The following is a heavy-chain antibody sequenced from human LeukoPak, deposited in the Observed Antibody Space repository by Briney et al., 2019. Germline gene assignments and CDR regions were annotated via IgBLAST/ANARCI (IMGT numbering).Heavy chain of an antibody. CDR3: AHRLRSPTVEMATAVLFDY. CDR2: IYWNHDS. J-gene: IGHJ4*02. D-gene: IGHD5-24*01. CDR1: GFSLSTSGVG. Sequence: SGPTLVKPTQTLTLTCTFSGFSLSTSGVGVGWIRQPPGKALEWLALIYWNHDSRYTPSLKSRLTITKDTSKNQVVLTMTNMDPVDTATYYCAHRLRSPTVEMATAVLFDYWGQGTLVTVSS. V-gene: IGHV2-5*01.